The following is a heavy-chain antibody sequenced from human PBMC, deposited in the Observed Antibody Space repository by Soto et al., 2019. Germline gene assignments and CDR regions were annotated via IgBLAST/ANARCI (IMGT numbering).Heavy chain of an antibody. CDR1: GFTFSIYG. CDR3: AKDLYDSSGYYYVSRYYYYGMDV. V-gene: IGHV3-30*18. CDR2: ISYDGSNK. Sequence: PGGSLRLSCAASGFTFSIYGMHWVRHAPGKGLEWVAVISYDGSNKYYADSVKGRFTISRDNSKNTLYLQMNSLRAEDTAVYYCAKDLYDSSGYYYVSRYYYYGMDVWGQGTTVTVSS. D-gene: IGHD3-22*01. J-gene: IGHJ6*02.